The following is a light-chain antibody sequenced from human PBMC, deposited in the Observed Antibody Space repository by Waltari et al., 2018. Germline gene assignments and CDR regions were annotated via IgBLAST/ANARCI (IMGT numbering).Light chain of an antibody. V-gene: IGKV2-28*01. Sequence: DIVMTQSPLSLPVTPGEPASISCRSSQSLLESNGNNYLSWYLQKPGQSPQLLVYLGSNRASGVPDRFSGSGSGTDFTLKISRVEAEDVGVYYCMQALQTPSTFGQGTRLEIK. CDR3: MQALQTPST. J-gene: IGKJ5*01. CDR2: LGS. CDR1: QSLLESNGNNY.